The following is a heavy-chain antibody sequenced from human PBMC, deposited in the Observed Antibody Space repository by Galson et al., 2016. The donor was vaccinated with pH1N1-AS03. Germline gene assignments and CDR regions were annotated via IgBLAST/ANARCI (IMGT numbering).Heavy chain of an antibody. CDR3: AAPGGGSYSY. Sequence: SLTCEVSGYSIRSDYYWGWIRQPPGKGLEWIGSVHHSGATWHNPSLKSRVTISVDTSKNQFSLRVNPVTVADTAVYYCAAPGGGSYSYWGQGKLVTVSS. CDR1: GYSIRSDYY. CDR2: VHHSGAT. V-gene: IGHV4-38-2*01. D-gene: IGHD2-21*01. J-gene: IGHJ4*02.